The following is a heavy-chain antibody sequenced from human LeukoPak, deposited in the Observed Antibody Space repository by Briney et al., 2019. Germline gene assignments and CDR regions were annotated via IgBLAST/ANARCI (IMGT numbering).Heavy chain of an antibody. CDR1: GFTFSSYG. CDR3: AKGGYDQQTYYYYYGMDV. D-gene: IGHD5-12*01. CDR2: ISYDGSNK. Sequence: GGSLRLSCAASGFTFSSYGMHWVRQAPGEGLEWVAVISYDGSNKYYADSVKGRFTISRDNSKNTLYLQMNSLRAEDTAVYYCAKGGYDQQTYYYYYGMDVWGKGTTVTVSS. V-gene: IGHV3-30*18. J-gene: IGHJ6*04.